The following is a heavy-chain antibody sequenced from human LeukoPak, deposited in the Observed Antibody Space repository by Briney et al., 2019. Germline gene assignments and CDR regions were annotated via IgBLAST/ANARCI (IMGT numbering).Heavy chain of an antibody. CDR1: GFNFSRYS. Sequence: GGSLRLSCAASGFNFSRYSMNWVRQAPGKGLEWVSYISSSSSTIYYADSVKGRFTISRDNAKNSLYLQMNSLRAEDAAVYYCARAVGFSFGYWGQGTLVTVSS. CDR3: ARAVGFSFGY. V-gene: IGHV3-48*04. CDR2: ISSSSSTI. J-gene: IGHJ4*02.